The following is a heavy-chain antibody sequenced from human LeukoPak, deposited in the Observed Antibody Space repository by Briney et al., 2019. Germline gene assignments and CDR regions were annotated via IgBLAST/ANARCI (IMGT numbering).Heavy chain of an antibody. V-gene: IGHV3-7*01. D-gene: IGHD1/OR15-1a*01. CDR1: GFTFSSYW. J-gene: IGHJ4*02. Sequence: GGSLRLSCAASGFTFSSYWMSWVRQAPGKGLEWVANINQDGSVKHYVDSVKGRFTISRGNAKDSLYLQMNSLRAEDTAVYYCSDNNGGDYWGQGTLVTVSS. CDR3: SDNNGGDY. CDR2: INQDGSVK.